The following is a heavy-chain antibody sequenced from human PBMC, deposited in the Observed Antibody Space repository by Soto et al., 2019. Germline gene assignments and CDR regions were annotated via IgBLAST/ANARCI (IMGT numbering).Heavy chain of an antibody. D-gene: IGHD3-10*01. J-gene: IGHJ6*02. CDR1: GGTLSDYA. V-gene: IGHV1-69*01. Sequence: QVQLGQSGAEVKNPGASVKVSCKASGGTLSDYAVSWVRQARGQGLAWMGGIMHTVDSANYAQKFQGRLTITADESTSTANMELSSLTSDDTAIYYCAVAAVREILTEQSSGMAVWGQGTTVTVSS. CDR3: AVAAVREILTEQSSGMAV. CDR2: IMHTVDSA.